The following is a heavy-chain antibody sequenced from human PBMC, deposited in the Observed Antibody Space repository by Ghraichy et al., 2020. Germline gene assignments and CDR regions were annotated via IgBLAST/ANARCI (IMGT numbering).Heavy chain of an antibody. D-gene: IGHD3-3*01. J-gene: IGHJ4*02. CDR1: GFTFSSYG. Sequence: GGSLRLSCAASGFTFSSYGMHWVRQAPGKGLEWVAVIWYDGSNKYYADSVKGRFTISRDNSKNTLYLQMNSLRAEDTAVYYCASNDFWSGLPFDYWGQGTLVTVSS. CDR2: IWYDGSNK. CDR3: ASNDFWSGLPFDY. V-gene: IGHV3-33*01.